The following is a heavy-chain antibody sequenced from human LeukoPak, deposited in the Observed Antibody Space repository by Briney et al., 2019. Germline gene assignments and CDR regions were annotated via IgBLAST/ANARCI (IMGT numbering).Heavy chain of an antibody. CDR2: INQDDSQI. J-gene: IGHJ4*02. Sequence: GGSLRLSCAASGFTFNKYWLTWVRQPPGKGLEWAANINQDDSQIYYLESVEGRFTITRDNAKNSLHLQMNSLRAEDTAIYYCARGYYYSETYYLSFFDYWGQGTLVTVSS. CDR1: GFTFNKYW. V-gene: IGHV3-7*01. CDR3: ARGYYYSETYYLSFFDY. D-gene: IGHD3-10*01.